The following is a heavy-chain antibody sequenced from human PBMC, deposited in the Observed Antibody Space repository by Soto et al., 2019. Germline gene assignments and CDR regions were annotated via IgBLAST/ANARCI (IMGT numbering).Heavy chain of an antibody. CDR3: ARGMRSGYCSGGSCYSDGMDV. CDR2: IYYSGST. V-gene: IGHV4-31*03. D-gene: IGHD2-15*01. CDR1: GGSISSGGYY. J-gene: IGHJ6*02. Sequence: SETLSLTCTVSGGSISSGGYYWSWIRQHPGKGLEWIGYIYYSGSTYYNPSLKSRATISVDTSKNQFSLKLSSVTAADTAVYYCARGMRSGYCSGGSCYSDGMDVWGQGTTVTVSS.